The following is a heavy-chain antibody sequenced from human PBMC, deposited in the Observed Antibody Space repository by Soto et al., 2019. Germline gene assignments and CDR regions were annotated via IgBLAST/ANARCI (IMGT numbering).Heavy chain of an antibody. CDR3: ARETGGDNYGPGGFDI. V-gene: IGHV1-18*01. D-gene: IGHD5-18*01. CDR1: GYTFTNYG. Sequence: QVHLVQSGAEVKKPGASVTVSCKASGYTFTNYGINWVRQAPGHGLEWMGWISTFNGNTKFAQRLQGRVTMTRDPSTSTVYMDLKSLRSDDTAVYFCARETGGDNYGPGGFDIWGQGTMVTVSS. J-gene: IGHJ3*02. CDR2: ISTFNGNT.